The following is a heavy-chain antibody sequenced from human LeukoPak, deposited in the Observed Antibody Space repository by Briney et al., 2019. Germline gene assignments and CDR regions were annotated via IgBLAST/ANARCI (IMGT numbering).Heavy chain of an antibody. CDR1: GGSISSYY. D-gene: IGHD3-10*01. J-gene: IGHJ6*03. Sequence: SETLSLTCTVSGGSISSYYWSWIRQPPRKGLEWIWYIHYTGSTNYNPSLKSRVTISVDTSKNQFSLKLGSVTAADTAVYYCARVEEGYGSGRRENYYYYYMDVWGKGTTVTISS. CDR2: IHYTGST. CDR3: ARVEEGYGSGRRENYYYYYMDV. V-gene: IGHV4-59*01.